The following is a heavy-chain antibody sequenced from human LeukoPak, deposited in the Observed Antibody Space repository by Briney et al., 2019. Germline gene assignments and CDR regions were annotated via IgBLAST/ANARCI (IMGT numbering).Heavy chain of an antibody. J-gene: IGHJ5*02. CDR2: ISGSGSST. CDR3: AKDLYSSSWYGNWFDP. V-gene: IGHV3-23*01. CDR1: GFTFSSYA. D-gene: IGHD6-13*01. Sequence: PGGSLRLSCAASGFTFSSYAMNWVRQAPGKGLEWVSTISGSGSSTYYADSVKGRFTISRDNSKNTLYLQMNSLRAEDTAVYYCAKDLYSSSWYGNWFDPWGQGTLVTVSS.